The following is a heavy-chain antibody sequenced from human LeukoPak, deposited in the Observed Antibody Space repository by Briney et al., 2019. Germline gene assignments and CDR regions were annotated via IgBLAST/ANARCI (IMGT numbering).Heavy chain of an antibody. CDR1: GGSISTYF. CDR2: IYYSETT. V-gene: IGHV4-59*01. J-gene: IGHJ6*03. Sequence: SETLSLTCTVSGGSISTYFWSWIRQPPGKGLECIGFIYYSETTNYNPSFKSRVTISVDTSKNQFSLKLNSVTAADTAVYYCARFPGGAEYRHYYYMDVWGKGTTVTVSS. D-gene: IGHD1-14*01. CDR3: ARFPGGAEYRHYYYMDV.